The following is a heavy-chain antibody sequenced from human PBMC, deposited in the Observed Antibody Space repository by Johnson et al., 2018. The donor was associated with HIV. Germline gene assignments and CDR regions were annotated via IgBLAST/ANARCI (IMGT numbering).Heavy chain of an antibody. CDR2: IKSKTDGGTK. CDR1: GFTFSNAW. CDR3: TNPDTAMATGAFDI. J-gene: IGHJ3*02. V-gene: IGHV3-15*01. Sequence: EVQLVESGGGLVKPGGSLRLSCAASGFTFSNAWMNWVRQAPGKGLEWVGRIKSKTDGGTKDDAAPVKGRFTIPRDDSKNTLYLQMNSLKTEDTAVYYCTNPDTAMATGAFDIWGQGTMVTVSS. D-gene: IGHD5-18*01.